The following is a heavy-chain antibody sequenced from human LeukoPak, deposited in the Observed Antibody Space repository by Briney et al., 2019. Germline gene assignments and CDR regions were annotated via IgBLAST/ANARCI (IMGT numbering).Heavy chain of an antibody. CDR1: GFTVSSNY. CDR2: IYSGGST. J-gene: IGHJ4*02. V-gene: IGHV3-66*01. Sequence: GGSLRLSCAASGFTVSSNYMSWVRQAPGKGLEWVSVIYSGGSTYYADSVKGRFTISRDNSKNTLYLQMNSLRAEDTAVYYCASNYDFWSGYEYYFDYWGQGTLVTVSS. D-gene: IGHD3-3*01. CDR3: ASNYDFWSGYEYYFDY.